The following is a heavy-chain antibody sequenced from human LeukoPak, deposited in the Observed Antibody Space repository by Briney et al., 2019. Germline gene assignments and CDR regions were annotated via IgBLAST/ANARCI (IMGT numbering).Heavy chain of an antibody. CDR2: IYHSGST. Sequence: SQTLSLTSTVSGGSISSGGYYWSWIRQPPGKGLEWIGYIYHSGSTYYNPSLKSRVTISVDRSKNQFSLKLSSVTAADTAVYYCARAGWLGNYFDYWGQGALVTVSS. V-gene: IGHV4-30-2*01. CDR1: GGSISSGGYY. D-gene: IGHD6-19*01. CDR3: ARAGWLGNYFDY. J-gene: IGHJ4*02.